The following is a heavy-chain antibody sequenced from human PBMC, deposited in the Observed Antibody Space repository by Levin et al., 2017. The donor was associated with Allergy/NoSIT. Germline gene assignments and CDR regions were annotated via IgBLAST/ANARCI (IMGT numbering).Heavy chain of an antibody. D-gene: IGHD3-22*01. V-gene: IGHV3-21*01. J-gene: IGHJ4*02. Sequence: GGSLRLSCAASGFTFSTYSMNWVRQAPGKGLEWVASISYSSTYIYHADSVEGRFTISRDNAKNSLFLQMNSLRAEDTAGYYCAKHCDAVYSNGYCFDKWGQGTLVTVSS. CDR2: ISYSSTYI. CDR1: GFTFSTYS. CDR3: AKHCDAVYSNGYCFDK.